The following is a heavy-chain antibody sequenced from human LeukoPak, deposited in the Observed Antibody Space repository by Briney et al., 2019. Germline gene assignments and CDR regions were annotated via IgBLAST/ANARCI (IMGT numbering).Heavy chain of an antibody. V-gene: IGHV3-7*01. CDR3: ARSRSGYYEDY. J-gene: IGHJ4*02. Sequence: GGSLRLSCAASGFTFSNYWMTWVRQAPGKGLEWVANIKEDGSERYYVDSVKGRFTISRDNAKNSLSLQLNSLSAEDTAVYYCARSRSGYYEDYWGQGTLVTVSS. CDR1: GFTFSNYW. CDR2: IKEDGSER. D-gene: IGHD5-12*01.